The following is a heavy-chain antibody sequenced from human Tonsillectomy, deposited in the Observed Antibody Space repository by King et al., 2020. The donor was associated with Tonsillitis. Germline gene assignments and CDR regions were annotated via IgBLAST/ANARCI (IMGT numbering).Heavy chain of an antibody. CDR1: GFIFDDYA. D-gene: IGHD6-25*01. CDR3: AKGRGRYSNGPFDY. J-gene: IGHJ4*02. V-gene: IGHV3-9*01. CDR2: IAWNRGSI. Sequence: EVQLVESGGGLVQPGRSLTLSCAASGFIFDDYAMHWVRQAPGKGLEWVSGIAWNRGSIGYTDSVKGRFTISRDNAKNSLYLQMNSLRADDTALYYCAKGRGRYSNGPFDYLGPGNLVPVSS.